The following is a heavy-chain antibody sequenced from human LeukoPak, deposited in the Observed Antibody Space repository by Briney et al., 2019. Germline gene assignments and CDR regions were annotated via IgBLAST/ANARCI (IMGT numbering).Heavy chain of an antibody. CDR1: GYTFTGYY. Sequence: ASVKVSCKASGYTFTGYYMHWVRQAPGQGLEWMGWINPNTGDTHYAQKFQGRVALTRDTSITTVYMELSRLTSDDTAIFYCAVAPGDYWGQGTLVTVSS. D-gene: IGHD2-21*01. V-gene: IGHV1-2*02. J-gene: IGHJ4*02. CDR3: AVAPGDY. CDR2: INPNTGDT.